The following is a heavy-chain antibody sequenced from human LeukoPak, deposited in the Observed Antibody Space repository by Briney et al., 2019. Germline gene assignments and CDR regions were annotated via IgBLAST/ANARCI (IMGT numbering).Heavy chain of an antibody. V-gene: IGHV4-4*07. D-gene: IGHD2-15*01. CDR3: ARGRYCSADICSGGDAFDI. J-gene: IGHJ3*02. Sequence: SETLSLTCTVSGGSINNYYWSWIRQPAGKGLEWIGRIYTRGSTNYNPSLKSRVTMSVDMSKNQFSLKLSSVTAADTAVYYCARGRYCSADICSGGDAFDIWGQGTMVSVSS. CDR2: IYTRGST. CDR1: GGSINNYY.